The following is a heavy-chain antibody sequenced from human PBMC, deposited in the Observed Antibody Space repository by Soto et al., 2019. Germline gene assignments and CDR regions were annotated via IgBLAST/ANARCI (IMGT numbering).Heavy chain of an antibody. CDR3: GRWGTTGGLYV. CDR2: TSYDGSDK. CDR1: GFTFRSYV. D-gene: IGHD2-8*01. V-gene: IGHV3-30*19. Sequence: QVQLVESGGGVVQPGTSLRVSCVGSGFTFRSYVIHWVRQAPGKGLEWVALTSYDGSDKYYGDSVRGRFTISRDNSRNTVDLQRDSRRLEDTARYSCGRWGTTGGLYVWGQGTLVSVSS. J-gene: IGHJ1*01.